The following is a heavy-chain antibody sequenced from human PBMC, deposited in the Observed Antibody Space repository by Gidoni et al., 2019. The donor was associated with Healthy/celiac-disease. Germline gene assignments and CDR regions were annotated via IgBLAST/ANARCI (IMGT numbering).Heavy chain of an antibody. CDR1: GFTFGDYA. CDR3: TSWTEWELWPDDAFDI. J-gene: IGHJ3*02. D-gene: IGHD1-26*01. CDR2: IRSKAYGGTT. V-gene: IGHV3-49*04. Sequence: EVQLVESGGGLVQPGRSLRLSCTASGFTFGDYAMSWVRQAPGKGLEWVGFIRSKAYGGTTEYAASVKGRFTISRDDSKSIAYLQMNSLKTEDTAVYYCTSWTEWELWPDDAFDIWGQGTMVTVSS.